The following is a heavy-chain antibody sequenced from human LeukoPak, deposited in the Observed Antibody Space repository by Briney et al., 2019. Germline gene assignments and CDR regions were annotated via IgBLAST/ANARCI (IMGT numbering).Heavy chain of an antibody. CDR3: ARGLGSGSYHFDY. J-gene: IGHJ4*02. CDR1: GYTFTSYY. D-gene: IGHD1-26*01. V-gene: IGHV1-2*02. CDR2: INPNSGGA. Sequence: ASVKVSCKASGYTFTSYYIHWVRQAPGQGLEWMGSINPNSGGANYAQKFRGRVPMTRDTPISTAYMELNTMTSADTAVYYCARGLGSGSYHFDYWGQGALVTVSS.